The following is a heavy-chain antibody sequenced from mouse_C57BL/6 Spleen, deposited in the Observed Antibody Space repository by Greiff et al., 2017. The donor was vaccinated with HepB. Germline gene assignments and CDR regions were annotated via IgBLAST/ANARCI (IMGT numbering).Heavy chain of an antibody. D-gene: IGHD1-1*01. J-gene: IGHJ3*01. V-gene: IGHV5-4*01. CDR1: GFTFSSYA. CDR2: ISDGGSYT. Sequence: EVQRVESGGGLVKPGGSLKLSCAASGFTFSSYAMSWVRQTPEKRLEWVATISDGGSYTYYPDNVKGRFTISRDNAKNNLYLQMSHLKSEDTAMYYCARLFYGSRGAWFAYWGQGTLVTVSA. CDR3: ARLFYGSRGAWFAY.